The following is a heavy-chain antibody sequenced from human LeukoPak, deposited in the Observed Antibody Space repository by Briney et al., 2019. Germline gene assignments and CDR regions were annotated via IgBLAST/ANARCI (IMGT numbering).Heavy chain of an antibody. V-gene: IGHV3-30-3*01. CDR1: GFTFSSYA. CDR3: ASTQYSSGWRDYFDY. D-gene: IGHD6-19*01. CDR2: ISYDGSNK. Sequence: PGRSLRLSCAASGFTFSSYAMHWVRQAPDKGLEWVAVISYDGSNKYYADSVKGRFTISRDNSKNTLYLQMNSLRAEDTAVYYCASTQYSSGWRDYFDYWGQGTLVTVSS. J-gene: IGHJ4*02.